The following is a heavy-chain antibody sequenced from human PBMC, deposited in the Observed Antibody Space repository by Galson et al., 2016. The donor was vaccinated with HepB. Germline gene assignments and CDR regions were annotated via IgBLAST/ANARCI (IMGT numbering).Heavy chain of an antibody. CDR3: ARLHYDGSIFHPFDS. D-gene: IGHD3-22*01. V-gene: IGHV3-72*01. CDR2: SRNRAASYRP. J-gene: IGHJ4*02. CDR1: GFTFSTYG. Sequence: SLRLSCAASGFTFSTYGMNWVRQAPGKGLEWIGRSRNRAASYRPQYAASVAGRFIISRDDSRNSLYVQMNSLKTEDTAVYYCARLHYDGSIFHPFDSWGQGTLVTVSS.